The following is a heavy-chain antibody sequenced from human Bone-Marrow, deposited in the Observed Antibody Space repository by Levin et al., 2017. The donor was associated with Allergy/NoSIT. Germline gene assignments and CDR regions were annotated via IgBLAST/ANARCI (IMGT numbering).Heavy chain of an antibody. CDR2: IIPVYRTT. J-gene: IGHJ4*02. V-gene: IGHV1-69*06. Sequence: VASVKVSCKASDGSFNPFATGWVRQAPGRGPEWMGGIIPVYRTTNYAPKFQGRVTMTADRSTSTVYMELTSLRSDDTAVYYCTRSLTPVGFCSGTSCYAFFGTWGQGTLVTVSS. CDR3: TRSLTPVGFCSGTSCYAFFGT. CDR1: DGSFNPFA. D-gene: IGHD3-16*01.